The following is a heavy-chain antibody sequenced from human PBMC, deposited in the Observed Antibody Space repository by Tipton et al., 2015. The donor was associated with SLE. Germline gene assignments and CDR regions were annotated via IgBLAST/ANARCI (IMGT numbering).Heavy chain of an antibody. D-gene: IGHD2-2*01. V-gene: IGHV4-39*01. J-gene: IGHJ5*02. CDR3: ARLRYQLPNWFDP. CDR2: IYYGGRT. Sequence: TLSLTCTVSGGSITSDSYYWGWVRQPPGKGPEWIGSIYYGGRTYYNPSLKSRVTMSVDSSKNQFSLKLRSVTAADTAVYYCARLRYQLPNWFDPWGQGNLVTVSS. CDR1: GGSITSDSYY.